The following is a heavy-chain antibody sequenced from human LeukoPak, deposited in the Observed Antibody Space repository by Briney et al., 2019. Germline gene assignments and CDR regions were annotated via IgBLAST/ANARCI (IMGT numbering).Heavy chain of an antibody. V-gene: IGHV3-21*01. Sequence: GGSLRLSCAASGFTFSSYSMNWVRQAPGEGLEWVSSISSSSSYIYYADSVKGRFTISRDNAKNSLYLQMNSLRAEDTAVYYCAREDYGDYGWFDPWGQGTLVTVSS. J-gene: IGHJ5*02. CDR1: GFTFSSYS. CDR2: ISSSSSYI. D-gene: IGHD4-17*01. CDR3: AREDYGDYGWFDP.